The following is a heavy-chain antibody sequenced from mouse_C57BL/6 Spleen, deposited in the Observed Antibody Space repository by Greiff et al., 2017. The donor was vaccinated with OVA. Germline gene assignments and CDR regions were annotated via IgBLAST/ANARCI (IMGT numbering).Heavy chain of an antibody. CDR3: ARDYHYYGSSNWYFDV. J-gene: IGHJ1*03. V-gene: IGHV5S21*01. D-gene: IGHD1-1*01. CDR2: ISSGGDYI. CDR1: GFTFSSYA. Sequence: EVKLVESGEGLVKPGGSLKLSCAASGFTFSSYAMSWVRQTPEKRLEWFAYISSGGDYIYYADTVKGRVTISRDNARNTLYLQMSSLKTEDTAMYYGARDYHYYGSSNWYFDVWGKGTTVTVSS.